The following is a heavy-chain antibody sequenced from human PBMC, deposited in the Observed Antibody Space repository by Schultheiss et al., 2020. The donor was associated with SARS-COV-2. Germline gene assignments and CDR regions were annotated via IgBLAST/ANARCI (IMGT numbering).Heavy chain of an antibody. CDR3: AKDIWRGGVVTFDY. J-gene: IGHJ4*02. CDR1: GFTFSSYS. V-gene: IGHV3-21*04. Sequence: GGSLRLSCAASGFTFSSYSMNWVRQAPGKGLEWVSSISSSSSYIYYADSVKGRFTISRDNAKNSLYLQMNSLRAEDTALYYCAKDIWRGGVVTFDYWGQGTLVTVSS. CDR2: ISSSSSYI. D-gene: IGHD3-3*01.